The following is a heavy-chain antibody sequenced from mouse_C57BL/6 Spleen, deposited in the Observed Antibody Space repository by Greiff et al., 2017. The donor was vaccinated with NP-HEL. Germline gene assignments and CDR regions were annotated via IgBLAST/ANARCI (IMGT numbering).Heavy chain of an antibody. CDR3: ARERVITTAVEGYFDV. D-gene: IGHD1-1*01. CDR1: GYTFTSYW. CDR2: LDPSDSET. J-gene: IGHJ1*03. V-gene: IGHV1-52*01. Sequence: QVQLQQPGAELVRPGSSVKLSCKASGYTFTSYWLHWVKQRPIQGLEWIGNLDPSDSETHYNQKFQDKATLTVDKSSSTAYMQLSSLTSEDSAVDYCARERVITTAVEGYFDVWGTGTTVTVSS.